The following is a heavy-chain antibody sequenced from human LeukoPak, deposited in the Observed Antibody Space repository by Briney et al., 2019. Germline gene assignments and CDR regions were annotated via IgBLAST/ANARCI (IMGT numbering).Heavy chain of an antibody. CDR1: GFTFSIYW. CDR2: IKQDGNEK. D-gene: IGHD1-26*01. CDR3: ARDGSYHYYYYMDV. J-gene: IGHJ6*03. Sequence: GGSLRLSCAASGFTFSIYWMSWVRQAPGKGLEWVANIKQDGNEKYYVDSVKGRFTISRDNAKNSLYLQMNSLRAEDMAVYYCARDGSYHYYYYMDVWGKGTTVTVSS. V-gene: IGHV3-7*01.